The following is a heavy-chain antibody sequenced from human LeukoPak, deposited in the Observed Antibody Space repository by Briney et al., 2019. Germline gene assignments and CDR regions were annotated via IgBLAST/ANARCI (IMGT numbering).Heavy chain of an antibody. Sequence: SETLSLTCAVYGGSFSGYYWSWIRQPPGKGLEWIGEINHSGSTNYNPSLKSRVTISVDTSKNQFSLKLSSVTAADTAVYYRARARDGVLDYWGQGTLVTVSS. V-gene: IGHV4-34*01. CDR2: INHSGST. CDR1: GGSFSGYY. D-gene: IGHD5-24*01. CDR3: ARARDGVLDY. J-gene: IGHJ4*02.